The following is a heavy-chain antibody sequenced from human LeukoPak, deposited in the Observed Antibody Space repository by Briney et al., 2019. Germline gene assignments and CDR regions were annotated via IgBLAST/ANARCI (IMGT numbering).Heavy chain of an antibody. V-gene: IGHV3-23*01. Sequence: GGSLRLSCAASGFTFSSYAMSWVRQAPGKGLEWVSAISGSGGSTYYADSVKGRFTISRDNSKNTLYLQMNSLRAEDTAVYYCAKDQGYCSSTSCHMEFFDPWGQGTLVTVSS. J-gene: IGHJ5*02. CDR3: AKDQGYCSSTSCHMEFFDP. CDR2: ISGSGGST. CDR1: GFTFSSYA. D-gene: IGHD2-2*02.